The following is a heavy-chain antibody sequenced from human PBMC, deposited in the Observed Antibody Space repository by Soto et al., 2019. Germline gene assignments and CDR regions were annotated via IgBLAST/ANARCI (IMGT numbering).Heavy chain of an antibody. Sequence: QVQLQESGPGLVKPSQTLSLTCTVSGGSISSGGYYWRWIRQHPGKGLEWIRCIYYSWSTYYNPSLPSRVTISVDTSKNQFSLKLSSVTAADTAVYYCARDGRGNDIFTGYRTYYFDYWGQGTLVTVSS. J-gene: IGHJ4*02. V-gene: IGHV4-31*03. CDR2: IYYSWST. CDR3: ARDGRGNDIFTGYRTYYFDY. CDR1: GGSISSGGYY. D-gene: IGHD3-9*01.